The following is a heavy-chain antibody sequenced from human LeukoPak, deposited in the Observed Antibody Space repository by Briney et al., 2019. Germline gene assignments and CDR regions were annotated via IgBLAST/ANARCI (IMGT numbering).Heavy chain of an antibody. CDR1: GVTFAGYA. D-gene: IGHD3-3*01. CDR2: ISGDGGSI. V-gene: IGHV3-23*01. J-gene: IGHJ4*02. Sequence: GGSLRLSCAASGVTFAGYAMSWVRQAPGKGLEWVSVISGDGGSIYYADSVKGRFTISRDSSKTTYLQMNSLRAEDTAIYYCVRSLWSGSYVADYWGRGTLVTVSS. CDR3: VRSLWSGSYVADY.